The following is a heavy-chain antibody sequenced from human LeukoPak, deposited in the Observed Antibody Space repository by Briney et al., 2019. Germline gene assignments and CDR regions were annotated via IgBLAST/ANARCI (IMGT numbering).Heavy chain of an antibody. CDR1: GFTVSSNY. V-gene: IGHV3-23*01. J-gene: IGHJ4*02. D-gene: IGHD3-10*01. CDR2: ISGSGDST. CDR3: AKEPNYGSGY. Sequence: HPGGSLRLSCAASGFTVSSNYMSWVRQAPGKGLEWVSAISGSGDSTYYADSVKGRFSISRDNSKNTLFLQMNSLRAEDTAVYYCAKEPNYGSGYWGQGTLVTVSS.